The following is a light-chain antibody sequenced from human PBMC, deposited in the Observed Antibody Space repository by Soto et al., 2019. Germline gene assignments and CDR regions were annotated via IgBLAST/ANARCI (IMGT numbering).Light chain of an antibody. Sequence: DIQMTQSPSSLSASVGDSVTITCRASQSISSYLNWYQQKPGKAPKLLIYAASSLQSGVPSRFNGSGSGTDFTLTISSLQPEDFATYYCQQSYSTPRTFCQGTKLEIK. V-gene: IGKV1-39*01. CDR2: AAS. CDR3: QQSYSTPRT. J-gene: IGKJ2*01. CDR1: QSISSY.